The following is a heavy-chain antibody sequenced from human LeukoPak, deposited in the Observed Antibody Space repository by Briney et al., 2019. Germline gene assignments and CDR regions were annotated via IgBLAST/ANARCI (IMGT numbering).Heavy chain of an antibody. Sequence: PGGSLRLSCAASGFTFSSYAMSWVRQAPGKGLEWVSAISGSGGSTYYADSVKGRFTISRDNAKNSLYLQMNSLRAEDTAVYYCASLAPRGYSGTGDDYWGQGTLVTVSS. CDR2: ISGSGGST. V-gene: IGHV3-23*01. D-gene: IGHD5-12*01. CDR3: ASLAPRGYSGTGDDY. CDR1: GFTFSSYA. J-gene: IGHJ4*02.